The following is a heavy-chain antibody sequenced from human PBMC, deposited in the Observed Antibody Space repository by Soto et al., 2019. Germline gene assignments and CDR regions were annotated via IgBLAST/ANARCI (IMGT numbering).Heavy chain of an antibody. CDR2: IIDRGGST. V-gene: IGHV3-23*01. CDR3: ARDEHYYASSGYYRFDQ. D-gene: IGHD3-22*01. J-gene: IGHJ4*02. CDR1: GXTVSNFS. Sequence: GSLRISCSASGXTVSNFSMSWVRQAPGKGLEWVAVIIDRGGSTDYAASVKCRFTISIYNSNNTLYLQMNNLRDEDTPVYYCARDEHYYASSGYYRFDQWGQGTLVTVSS.